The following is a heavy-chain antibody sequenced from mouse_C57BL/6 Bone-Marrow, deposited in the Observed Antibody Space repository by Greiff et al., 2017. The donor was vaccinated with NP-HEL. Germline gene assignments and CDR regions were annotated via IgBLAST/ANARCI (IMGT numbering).Heavy chain of an antibody. D-gene: IGHD2-1*01. CDR3: ATKRGEYGNYPYYYAMDY. CDR2: IDPSDSYT. J-gene: IGHJ4*01. Sequence: QVQLQQPGAELVMPGASVKLSCKASGYTFTSYWMHWVKQRPGQGLEWIGEIDPSDSYTTYNQKFKGKSTLTVDKSSSTAYMQLSSLTSEDSAVYYCATKRGEYGNYPYYYAMDYWGQGTSVTVSS. CDR1: GYTFTSYW. V-gene: IGHV1-69*01.